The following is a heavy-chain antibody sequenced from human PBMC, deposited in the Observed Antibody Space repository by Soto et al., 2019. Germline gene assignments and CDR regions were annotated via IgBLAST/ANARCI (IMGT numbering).Heavy chain of an antibody. V-gene: IGHV3-15*07. Sequence: PGGSLRLSCAASGFAFSNAWMNWVRQAPGKGLEWVGRIKSKTDGGTTDYAAPVKGRFTISRDDSKNTLYLQMNSLKTEDTAVYYCTTDPTPKGWVYDFWSGYPDYYYYGMDVWGQGTTVTVSS. D-gene: IGHD3-3*01. CDR1: GFAFSNAW. CDR3: TTDPTPKGWVYDFWSGYPDYYYYGMDV. J-gene: IGHJ6*02. CDR2: IKSKTDGGTT.